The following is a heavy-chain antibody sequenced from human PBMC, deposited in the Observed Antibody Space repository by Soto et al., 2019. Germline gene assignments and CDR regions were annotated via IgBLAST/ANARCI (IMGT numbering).Heavy chain of an antibody. V-gene: IGHV3-33*01. CDR3: ARDGPNYDYVWGSYRYLDY. D-gene: IGHD3-16*02. J-gene: IGHJ4*02. Sequence: GGSLRLSCAASGFTFSSYGMHWVRQAPGKGLAWVAVIWYDGSNKYYADSVKGRFTISRDNSKNTLYLQMNSLRAEDTAVYYCARDGPNYDYVWGSYRYLDYWGQGTLVTVSS. CDR1: GFTFSSYG. CDR2: IWYDGSNK.